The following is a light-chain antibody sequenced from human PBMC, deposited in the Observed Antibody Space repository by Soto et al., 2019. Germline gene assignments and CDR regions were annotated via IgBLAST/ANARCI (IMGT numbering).Light chain of an antibody. CDR3: QQYNNWPPWT. Sequence: EIVMTQCPATVSVSPGERATLSCRASQSVSNNLAWYQQKPGQAPRLLIYGASTRATGIPARFSGSGSGTEFTLTISSLQSEDFAVYYCQQYNNWPPWTFGQGTKVEIK. J-gene: IGKJ1*01. CDR2: GAS. V-gene: IGKV3-15*01. CDR1: QSVSNN.